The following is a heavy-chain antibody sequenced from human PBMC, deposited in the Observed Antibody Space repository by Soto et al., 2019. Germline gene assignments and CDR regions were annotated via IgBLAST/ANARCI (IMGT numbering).Heavy chain of an antibody. CDR3: AKDRAPGSWFAYFDY. Sequence: GGSLRLSCAASGFPFSSYAMSWVRQAPGKGLEWVSAISGSGGSTYYADSVKGRFTISRDNSKNTLYLQMNSLRAEDTAVYYCAKDRAPGSWFAYFDYWGQGTLVTVSS. J-gene: IGHJ4*02. CDR2: ISGSGGST. D-gene: IGHD6-13*01. CDR1: GFPFSSYA. V-gene: IGHV3-23*01.